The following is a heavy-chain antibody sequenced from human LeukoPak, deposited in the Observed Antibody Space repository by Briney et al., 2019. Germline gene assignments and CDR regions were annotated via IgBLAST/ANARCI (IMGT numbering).Heavy chain of an antibody. D-gene: IGHD2-2*02. CDR2: IYYSGST. CDR1: GGSISSGDYY. J-gene: IGHJ5*02. V-gene: IGHV4-30-4*08. CDR3: ARAGVPAAIPLLTFDR. Sequence: SETLSLTCTVSGGSISSGDYYWSWIRQPPGKGLEWIGYIYYSGSTYYNPSLKSRVTISVDTSKNQFSLRLSSVTAADTAVYYCARAGVPAAIPLLTFDRWGQGTLVTVSS.